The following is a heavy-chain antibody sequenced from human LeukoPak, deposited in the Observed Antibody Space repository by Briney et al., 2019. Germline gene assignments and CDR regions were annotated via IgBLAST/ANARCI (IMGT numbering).Heavy chain of an antibody. V-gene: IGHV3-7*01. CDR1: GFTFSSYS. D-gene: IGHD3-16*01. CDR2: IKQDGSEK. Sequence: GGSLRLSCAASGFTFSSYSMSWVRQAPGKGLEWVASIKQDGSEKYYVDSVKGRFIISRDNAKNSLSLQMNSLRAEDTAMYYCARLLGESTIYDLWGQGTLVTVSS. CDR3: ARLLGESTIYDL. J-gene: IGHJ5*02.